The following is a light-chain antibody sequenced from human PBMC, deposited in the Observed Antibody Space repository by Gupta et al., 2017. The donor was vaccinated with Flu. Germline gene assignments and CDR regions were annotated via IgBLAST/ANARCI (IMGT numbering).Light chain of an antibody. V-gene: IGKV3-20*01. J-gene: IGKJ1*01. CDR2: GAS. CDR3: QQDATSPKA. Sequence: EIVLTQSPDTLSLSPGERATLSCRASQSVTSGYLAWYQHKPGQAPRLLIYGASSRATGIPDRFSGSGSGTDFTLTIYRLEPEDCAVYYCQQDATSPKAFGQGTKVEVK. CDR1: QSVTSGY.